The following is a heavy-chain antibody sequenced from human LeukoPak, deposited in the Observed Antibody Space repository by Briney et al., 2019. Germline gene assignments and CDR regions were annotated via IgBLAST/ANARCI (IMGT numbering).Heavy chain of an antibody. V-gene: IGHV3-9*01. D-gene: IGHD5-12*01. J-gene: IGHJ3*02. CDR2: ISWNSGSI. Sequence: PGGSLRLSCAASGFTFDYYAMHWVRHAPGKGLEWVSGISWNSGSIGYADSVKGRFTISRDNAKNSLYLQMNSLRAEDTALYYCAKSGRSIVATMAGAFDIWGQGTMVTVSS. CDR1: GFTFDYYA. CDR3: AKSGRSIVATMAGAFDI.